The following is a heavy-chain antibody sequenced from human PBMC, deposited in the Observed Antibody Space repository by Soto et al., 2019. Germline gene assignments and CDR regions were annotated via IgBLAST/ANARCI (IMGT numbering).Heavy chain of an antibody. CDR3: AKSMRGSYSPFDY. J-gene: IGHJ4*01. D-gene: IGHD1-26*01. Sequence: HPGGSLRLSCAASGFTFSSYAMNWVRQAPGKGLEWVSVISGRDGSTYYADSVKGRFTISRDNSKNTLYLQMNSLRAEDTAVYYCAKSMRGSYSPFDYWGHGTLVTVSS. CDR1: GFTFSSYA. CDR2: ISGRDGST. V-gene: IGHV3-23*01.